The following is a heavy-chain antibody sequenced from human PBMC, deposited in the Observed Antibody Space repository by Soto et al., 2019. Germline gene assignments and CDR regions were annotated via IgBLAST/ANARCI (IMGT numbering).Heavy chain of an antibody. CDR1: GFTFSSYA. CDR3: AKSPQSISRYCISTSCYGDYNYYYMDV. D-gene: IGHD2-2*01. Sequence: PGGSLRLSCAASGFTFSSYAMSWVRQAPGKGLEWVSAISGSGGSTYYADSVKGRFTISRDNSKNTLYLQMNSLRAEDTAVYYCAKSPQSISRYCISTSCYGDYNYYYMDVWGKGTSVTVSS. V-gene: IGHV3-23*01. J-gene: IGHJ6*03. CDR2: ISGSGGST.